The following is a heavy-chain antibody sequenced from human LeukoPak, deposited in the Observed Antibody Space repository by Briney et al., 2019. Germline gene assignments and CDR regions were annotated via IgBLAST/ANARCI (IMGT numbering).Heavy chain of an antibody. J-gene: IGHJ4*02. Sequence: GESLRISCQGSGSAFTDYWIAWVRQLPGKGLEWMGIIFPGDSDTRSSPSFQGQVTISADKSISTAYLQWSSLKASDTAMYYCARRHSSDWYFDYWGQGTLVTVSS. CDR2: IFPGDSDT. D-gene: IGHD6-19*01. CDR3: ARRHSSDWYFDY. V-gene: IGHV5-51*01. CDR1: GSAFTDYW.